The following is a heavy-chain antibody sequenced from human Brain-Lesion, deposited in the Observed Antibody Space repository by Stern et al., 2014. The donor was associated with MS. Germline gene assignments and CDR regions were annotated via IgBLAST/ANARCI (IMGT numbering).Heavy chain of an antibody. J-gene: IGHJ4*02. D-gene: IGHD6-13*01. CDR2: SDHSGST. CDR1: GGSISSSNW. V-gene: IGHV4-4*02. Sequence: VQLVESGPGLVKPSGTLSLTCAVSGGSISSSNWWSWVRQSPGKGLEWIGESDHSGSTIYNPSLKSRVTVSADKSKNRFSLHLRSVTAADPAVYFCARFPASRPHVFDSWGQGTLVTVSS. CDR3: ARFPASRPHVFDS.